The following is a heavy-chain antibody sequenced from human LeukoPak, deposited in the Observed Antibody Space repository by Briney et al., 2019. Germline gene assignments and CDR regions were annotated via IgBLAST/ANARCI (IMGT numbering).Heavy chain of an antibody. D-gene: IGHD5-18*01. CDR2: ISYDESNK. Sequence: GRSLRLSCVVSGVIFNSFGMHWVRQAPGKGLEWVALISYDESNKYYADSVKGRFTISRDNSKNTLYLQMNSLRAEDTAVYYCAREGLDTADAFDIWGQGTMVTVSS. CDR3: AREGLDTADAFDI. V-gene: IGHV3-30*03. J-gene: IGHJ3*02. CDR1: GVIFNSFG.